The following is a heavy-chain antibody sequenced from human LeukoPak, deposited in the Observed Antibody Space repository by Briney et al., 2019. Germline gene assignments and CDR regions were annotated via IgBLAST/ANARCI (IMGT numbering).Heavy chain of an antibody. V-gene: IGHV4-31*03. CDR1: GGSISSGAYY. J-gene: IGHJ3*02. CDR3: ARRPLSNGQYAFDI. D-gene: IGHD2-8*01. Sequence: SETLSLTCTVSGGSISSGAYYRTWIRQHPEKGLDWIAYIYKTGTSSYNPSLMSRVNMSVDTSKNQFSLNLSSVTAADTAVYYCARRPLSNGQYAFDIWGQGTMVTVSS. CDR2: IYKTGTS.